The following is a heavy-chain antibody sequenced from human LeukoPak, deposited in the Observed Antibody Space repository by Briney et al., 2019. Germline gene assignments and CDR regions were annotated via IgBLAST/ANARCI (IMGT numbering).Heavy chain of an antibody. CDR1: GYIFTNYG. Sequence: GASVKVSCKASGYIFTNYGISWVRQAPGQGLEWMGWIGPYNGYTNYAQKLQGRVTLTTDTSTSTAYMALRSLRSDDTAVYYCVREKYCSGDTCYSGAIDSWGQGALVTVSS. CDR3: VREKYCSGDTCYSGAIDS. J-gene: IGHJ4*02. D-gene: IGHD2-15*01. CDR2: IGPYNGYT. V-gene: IGHV1-18*01.